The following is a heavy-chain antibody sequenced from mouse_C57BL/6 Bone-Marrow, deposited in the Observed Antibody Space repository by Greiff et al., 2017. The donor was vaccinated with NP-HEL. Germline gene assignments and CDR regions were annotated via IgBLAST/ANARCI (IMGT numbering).Heavy chain of an antibody. Sequence: VQLKESGAELVRPGASVKLSCTASGFNIKDDYMHWVKQRPEQGLEWIGWIDPENGDTEYASKFQGKATITADTSSNTAYLQLSSLTSEDTAVYYCTTITTVVRGYFDVWGTGTTVTVSS. CDR2: IDPENGDT. D-gene: IGHD1-1*01. CDR3: TTITTVVRGYFDV. J-gene: IGHJ1*03. V-gene: IGHV14-4*01. CDR1: GFNIKDDY.